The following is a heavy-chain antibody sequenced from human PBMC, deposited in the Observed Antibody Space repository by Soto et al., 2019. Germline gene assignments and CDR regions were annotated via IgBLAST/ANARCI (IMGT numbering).Heavy chain of an antibody. CDR2: YSGGST. CDR3: AARPLLPGAP. CDR1: GFTFSSNY. Sequence: EVQLVESGGGLIQPGGSLRLSCAASGFTFSSNYMNWVRQAPGKGLEWVSLYSGGSTYYADSVTGRFTISRDNSKNTLYLQLSSLRAEDTAVYYGAARPLLPGAPWGQGTMVTVSS. V-gene: IGHV3-53*01. D-gene: IGHD3-22*01. J-gene: IGHJ3*01.